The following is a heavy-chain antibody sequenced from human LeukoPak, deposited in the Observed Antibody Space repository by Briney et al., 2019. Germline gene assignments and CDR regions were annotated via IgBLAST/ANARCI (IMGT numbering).Heavy chain of an antibody. J-gene: IGHJ4*02. V-gene: IGHV4-34*01. Sequence: PSETLSLTCAVYGGSFSGYYWSWIRQPPGKGLEWIGEINHSGSTNYTPSLKSRVTISADTSKNQFSLKLSSVTAADTAVYYCARDNPFKYDYVNWGQGTLVTVSS. D-gene: IGHD3-16*01. CDR3: ARDNPFKYDYVN. CDR1: GGSFSGYY. CDR2: INHSGST.